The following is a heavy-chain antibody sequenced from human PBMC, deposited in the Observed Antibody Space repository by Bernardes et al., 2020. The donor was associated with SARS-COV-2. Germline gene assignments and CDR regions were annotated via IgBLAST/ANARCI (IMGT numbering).Heavy chain of an antibody. J-gene: IGHJ4*02. CDR2: IDRNVRVT. V-gene: IGHV3-43*01. CDR1: GFTFSKFT. D-gene: IGHD2-21*01. Sequence: GGSLRLSCAGSGFTFSKFTMHWVRQVPGKGLEWVSLIDRNVRVTYYSESVKGRFTISRDNSENSLYLQMDSLRAEDTAFYYCAKELDCGGGHCYFFDSWGRGTPVTVS. CDR3: AKELDCGGGHCYFFDS.